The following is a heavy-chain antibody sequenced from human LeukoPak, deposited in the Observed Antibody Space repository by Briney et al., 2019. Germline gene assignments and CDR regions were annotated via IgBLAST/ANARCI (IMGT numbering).Heavy chain of an antibody. V-gene: IGHV1-18*01. CDR2: ISAYNGNT. CDR3: ARGQETLDY. J-gene: IGHJ4*02. Sequence: ASVKVSCTVSGYTLTELSMHWVRQAPGQGLEWMGWISAYNGNTNYAQKLQGRVTMTTDTSTSTAYMELRSLRSDDTAVYYCARGQETLDYWGQGTLVTVSS. CDR1: GYTLTELS.